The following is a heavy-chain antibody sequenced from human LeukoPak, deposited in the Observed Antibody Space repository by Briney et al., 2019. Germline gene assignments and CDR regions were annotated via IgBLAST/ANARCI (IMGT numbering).Heavy chain of an antibody. D-gene: IGHD2-15*01. CDR3: ARDRGYCSGGSCYFYYFDY. J-gene: IGHJ4*02. CDR1: GGTFSGYA. V-gene: IGHV1-69*13. CDR2: IIPIFGTA. Sequence: GASVKVSCKASGGTFSGYAISWVRQAPGQGLEWMGGIIPIFGTANYAQKFQGRVTITADESTSTAYMELSSLRSEDTAVYYCARDRGYCSGGSCYFYYFDYWGQGTLVTVSS.